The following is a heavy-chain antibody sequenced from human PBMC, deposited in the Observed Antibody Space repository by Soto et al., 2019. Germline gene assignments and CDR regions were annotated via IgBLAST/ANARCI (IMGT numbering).Heavy chain of an antibody. CDR3: ARGGGEVVTMIVVVITFDY. CDR2: ISYDGSNK. Sequence: GGSLRLSCAASGFTFSSYAMHWVRQAPGKGLEWVAVISYDGSNKYYADSVKGRFTISRDNSKNTLYLQMNSLRAEDTAVYYCARGGGEVVTMIVVVITFDYWGQGILVTVSS. CDR1: GFTFSSYA. J-gene: IGHJ4*02. D-gene: IGHD3-22*01. V-gene: IGHV3-30-3*01.